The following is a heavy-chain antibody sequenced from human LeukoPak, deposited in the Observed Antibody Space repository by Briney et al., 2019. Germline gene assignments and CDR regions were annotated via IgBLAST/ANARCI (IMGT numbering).Heavy chain of an antibody. CDR3: ATGNPQDIVATISFDY. Sequence: ASVKVSCKVSGYTLTELSMHWVRQAPGKGLEWMGGFDPEDGETIYAQKFQGRVTMTEDTSTDTAYVELSSLRSEDTAVYYCATGNPQDIVATISFDYWGQGTLVTVSS. J-gene: IGHJ4*02. CDR1: GYTLTELS. V-gene: IGHV1-24*01. D-gene: IGHD5-12*01. CDR2: FDPEDGET.